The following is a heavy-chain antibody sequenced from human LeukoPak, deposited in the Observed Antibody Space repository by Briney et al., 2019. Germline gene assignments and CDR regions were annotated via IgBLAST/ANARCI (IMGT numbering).Heavy chain of an antibody. V-gene: IGHV1-2*02. CDR2: INPNSGGT. J-gene: IGHJ6*02. CDR3: ARVPQTHCSGGSCYPNTNYYYYGMDV. Sequence: GASVKVSCKASGYTFTGYYMHWVRQAPGQGLEWMGWINPNSGGTNYAQKYQGRVTMTRDTSISPAYMELSRLRSDDTAVYYCARVPQTHCSGGSCYPNTNYYYYGMDVWGQGTTFTVSS. CDR1: GYTFTGYY. D-gene: IGHD2-15*01.